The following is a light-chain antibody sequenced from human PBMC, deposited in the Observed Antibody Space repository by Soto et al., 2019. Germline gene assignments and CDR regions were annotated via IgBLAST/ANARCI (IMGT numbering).Light chain of an antibody. CDR1: QSIGNF. CDR2: DAS. V-gene: IGKV1-5*01. Sequence: DIQMTQSPSTLSTSVGDRVTITCRASQSIGNFLAWYQQKPGKAPKLLIYDASSFESGVPSRFSGSGSGTEFTLTISSLQPDDFATYYCQHYNNDSPTFSQGTKVDI. J-gene: IGKJ1*01. CDR3: QHYNNDSPT.